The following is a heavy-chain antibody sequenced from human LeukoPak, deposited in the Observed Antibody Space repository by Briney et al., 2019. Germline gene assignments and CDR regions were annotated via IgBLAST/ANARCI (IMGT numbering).Heavy chain of an antibody. CDR2: IYHGGDT. V-gene: IGHV4-4*02. D-gene: IGHD6-19*01. Sequence: TLSLTCAVSGGSITSHSWWSWVRQPPGKGLEWIGEIYHGGDTNYDPSVKSRVTMSVDKSKNHFSLNLRSVTAADTAIYYCASHVTVLGTRGFDYWARESWSPSP. J-gene: IGHJ4*02. CDR1: GGSITSHSW. CDR3: ASHVTVLGTRGFDY.